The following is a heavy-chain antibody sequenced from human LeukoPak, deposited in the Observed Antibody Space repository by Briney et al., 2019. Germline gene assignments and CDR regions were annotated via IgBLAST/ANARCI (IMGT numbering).Heavy chain of an antibody. CDR2: ISWNSGSI. V-gene: IGHV3-9*01. D-gene: IGHD6-19*01. Sequence: GRSLRLSCAASGFTFDDHAMHWVRQAPGKGLEWVSGISWNSGSIGYADSVQGRFTISRDNAKNSLYLQMNSLRAEDTALYYCAKDRTDGIAVAGDAFDIWGQGTMVTVSS. J-gene: IGHJ3*02. CDR3: AKDRTDGIAVAGDAFDI. CDR1: GFTFDDHA.